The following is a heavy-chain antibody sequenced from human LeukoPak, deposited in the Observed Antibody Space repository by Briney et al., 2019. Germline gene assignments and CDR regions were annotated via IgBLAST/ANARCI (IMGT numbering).Heavy chain of an antibody. CDR1: GFTFSSYW. CDR2: INSDGSST. D-gene: IGHD1-26*01. Sequence: GSLRLSCAASGFTFSSYWMHWVRQAPGKGLVWVSRINSDGSSTSYADSVKGRFTISRDNAKNTLYLQMNSLRAEDTAVYYCARGEAGRDFDYWGQGTLVTVSS. CDR3: ARGEAGRDFDY. J-gene: IGHJ4*02. V-gene: IGHV3-74*01.